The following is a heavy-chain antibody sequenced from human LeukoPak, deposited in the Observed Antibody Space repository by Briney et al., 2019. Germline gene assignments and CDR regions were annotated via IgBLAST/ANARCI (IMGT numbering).Heavy chain of an antibody. CDR1: GDNVSSNNGA. Sequence: SQTLSLTCAISGDNVSSNNGAWHWIRHAPSRALDGRGSRYYRAKWYDDYAGAAKGRIIISAETSKNKFSLRLYSVAPEDTAVSYCARDVGTSGWYTFDTWGQGTLVTVSS. CDR2: RYYRAKWYD. J-gene: IGHJ4*02. D-gene: IGHD6-19*01. CDR3: ARDVGTSGWYTFDT. V-gene: IGHV6-1*01.